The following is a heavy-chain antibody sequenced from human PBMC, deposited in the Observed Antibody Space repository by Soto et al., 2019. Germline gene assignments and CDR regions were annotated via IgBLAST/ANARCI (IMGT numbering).Heavy chain of an antibody. CDR1: GGSFSGYY. J-gene: IGHJ4*02. CDR2: INHSGST. D-gene: IGHD5-18*01. Sequence: SETLSLTCAVYGGSFSGYYWSWIRQPPGKGLEWIGEINHSGSTNYNPSLKSRVTISVDTSKNQFSLKLSSVTAADTAVYYCARGLTYSYGPGRRLDYWGQGTLVTVSS. V-gene: IGHV4-34*01. CDR3: ARGLTYSYGPGRRLDY.